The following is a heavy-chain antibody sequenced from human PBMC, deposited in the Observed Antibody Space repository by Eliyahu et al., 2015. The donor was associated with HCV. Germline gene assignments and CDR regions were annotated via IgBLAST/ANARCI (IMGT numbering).Heavy chain of an antibody. CDR2: INPNVDNT. D-gene: IGHD1-26*01. CDR1: GYTFVSYL. Sequence: QVQLVQSGAEVKKPGASVKISCKTSGYTFVSYLIHWVRQAPGQGLEWMGIINPNVDNTNYAXKFXGRITITRDTSTSTVYMELSSLRSEDTGIYYCGRLPVGLGSNFDDWGQGTLVTVSS. J-gene: IGHJ4*02. V-gene: IGHV1-46*03. CDR3: GRLPVGLGSNFDD.